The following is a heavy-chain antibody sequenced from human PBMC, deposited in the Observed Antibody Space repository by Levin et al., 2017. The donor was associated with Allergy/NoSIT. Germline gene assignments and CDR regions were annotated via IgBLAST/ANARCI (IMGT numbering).Heavy chain of an antibody. CDR2: ISYDGSNK. J-gene: IGHJ5*02. D-gene: IGHD6-13*01. CDR1: GFTFSSYG. V-gene: IGHV3-30*18. Sequence: PGGSLRLSCAASGFTFSSYGMHWVRQAPGKGLEWVAVISYDGSNKYYADSVKGRFTISRDNSKNTLYLQMNSLRAEDTAVYYCAKGLAAAAAYNWFDPWGQGTLVTVSS. CDR3: AKGLAAAAAYNWFDP.